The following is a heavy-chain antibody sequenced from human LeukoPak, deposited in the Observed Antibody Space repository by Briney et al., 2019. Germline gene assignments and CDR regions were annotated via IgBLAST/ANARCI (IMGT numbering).Heavy chain of an antibody. V-gene: IGHV3-30*18. J-gene: IGHJ4*02. Sequence: GGSLRLSCAASGFTFSRYGMHWVRQAPGKGLEWVAVISYDGSNKYYADSVKGRFTISRDKSKNTLYLQMNSLRAEDTAVYYCAKVPLYGDYGVMYFDYWGQGTLVTVSS. D-gene: IGHD4-17*01. CDR3: AKVPLYGDYGVMYFDY. CDR1: GFTFSRYG. CDR2: ISYDGSNK.